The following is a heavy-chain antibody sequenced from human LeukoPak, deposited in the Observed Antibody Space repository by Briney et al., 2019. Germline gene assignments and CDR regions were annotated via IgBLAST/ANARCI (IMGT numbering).Heavy chain of an antibody. V-gene: IGHV4-30-4*08. CDR1: GGSISSGDYY. Sequence: SETLSLTCTVSGGSISSGDYYWSWIRQPPGKGLEWIGYIYYSGSTYYNPSLKSRVTISVDTSKNQFSLKLSSVTAADTAVYYCATSIAAADCFDYWGQGTLVTVSS. D-gene: IGHD6-13*01. J-gene: IGHJ4*02. CDR2: IYYSGST. CDR3: ATSIAAADCFDY.